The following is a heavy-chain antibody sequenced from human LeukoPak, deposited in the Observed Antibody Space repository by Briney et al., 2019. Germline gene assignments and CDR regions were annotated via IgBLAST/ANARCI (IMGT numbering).Heavy chain of an antibody. CDR1: VFTFSSYG. J-gene: IGHJ2*01. V-gene: IGHV3-30*18. CDR3: AKRGDYGWYFDL. Sequence: GGSLRLSCAASVFTFSSYGMHGVRQAPGKGLEWVAVISYDGSNKYYADSVKGRFTISRDNSKNTLYLQMNSLRAEDTAVYYCAKRGDYGWYFDLWGRGTLVTVSS. D-gene: IGHD4-17*01. CDR2: ISYDGSNK.